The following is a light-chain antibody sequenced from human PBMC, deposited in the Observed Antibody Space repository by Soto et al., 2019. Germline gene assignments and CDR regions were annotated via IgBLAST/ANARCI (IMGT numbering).Light chain of an antibody. J-gene: IGKJ3*01. Sequence: EIVLTQSPGTLSLSPGERATLSCRASQSVSSSYLAWYQQKPGQAPRLLIYGASSRATGIPDRFSGSGSGTDFTLTISKLEPEDFAGYYCKQYDSSLFTFGPGTKVNIK. V-gene: IGKV3-20*01. CDR1: QSVSSSY. CDR3: KQYDSSLFT. CDR2: GAS.